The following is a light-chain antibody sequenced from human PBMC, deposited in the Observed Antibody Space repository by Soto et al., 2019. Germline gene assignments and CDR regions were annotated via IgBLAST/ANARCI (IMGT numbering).Light chain of an antibody. CDR1: GSNIGSNT. Sequence: QSVLTQPPSASGTPGQRVTISCSGSGSNIGSNTVNWYQQLPGTAPKLLIYSSNQRPSGVPDRFSGSKSGTSASLAISGLQSEDEADYYCAAWDDSLHGWVFGGGTKLTVL. CDR3: AAWDDSLHGWV. V-gene: IGLV1-44*01. J-gene: IGLJ3*02. CDR2: SSN.